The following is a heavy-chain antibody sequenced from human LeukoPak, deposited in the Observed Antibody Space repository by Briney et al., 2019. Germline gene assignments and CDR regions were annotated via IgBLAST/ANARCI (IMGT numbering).Heavy chain of an antibody. J-gene: IGHJ4*02. V-gene: IGHV3-33*01. CDR2: IWYDGSDK. D-gene: IGHD6-13*01. CDR1: GFTFRNYG. CDR3: AREYSSSWYHFGY. Sequence: PGGSLRLSCAASGFTFRNYGMHWVRQAPGKGLEWVGVIWYDGSDKYYADSVKGRFTISRDNSKNTLYLQINSLRFEDTAVYYCAREYSSSWYHFGYWGQGTLVTVSP.